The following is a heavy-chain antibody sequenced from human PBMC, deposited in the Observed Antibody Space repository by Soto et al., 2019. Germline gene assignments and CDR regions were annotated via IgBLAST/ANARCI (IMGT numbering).Heavy chain of an antibody. CDR1: SFSFASDA. D-gene: IGHD6-6*01. J-gene: IGHJ6*02. V-gene: IGHV3-33*01. CDR2: IWHERIDK. CDR3: ARYSSSSGHYYYGMDV. Sequence: SLTLSCASDSFSFASDALQWLNNAASRRLAWVAVIWHERIDKYYAGYVKGRFTISRDNSKNTLYLQMNRLRAEDTAVYYCARYSSSSGHYYYGMDVRGQGT.